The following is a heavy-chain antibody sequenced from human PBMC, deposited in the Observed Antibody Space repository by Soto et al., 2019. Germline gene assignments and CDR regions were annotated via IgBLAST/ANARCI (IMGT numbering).Heavy chain of an antibody. D-gene: IGHD3-3*01. CDR2: IVPLSGTA. J-gene: IGHJ6*02. CDR3: ARDAPPPELRFLEWHNYDYNGMDV. Sequence: QVQLVQSGAEVKKPGSSVKVSCKASGGTLTSYVISWVRQAPGQGLEWMGGIVPLSGTANHAQKFQGRVTITADEYTSTAYMEVRSLRSDDTAIYYCARDAPPPELRFLEWHNYDYNGMDVWGQGTTVTVSS. V-gene: IGHV1-69*01. CDR1: GGTLTSYV.